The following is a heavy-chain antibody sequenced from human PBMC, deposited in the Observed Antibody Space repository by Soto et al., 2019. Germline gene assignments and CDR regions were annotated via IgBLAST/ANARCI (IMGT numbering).Heavy chain of an antibody. CDR1: GFTFSSYG. V-gene: IGHV3-33*01. D-gene: IGHD2-21*01. J-gene: IGHJ6*02. Sequence: QVQLVESGGGVVQPGRSLRLSYAASGFTFSSYGMHWVRQAPGKGLEWVAVIWYDGSNKYYADSVKGRFTISRDNSKNTLYLQMNSLRAEDTAVYYCARDSLFFGEYYYGMDVWGQGTTVTVSS. CDR3: ARDSLFFGEYYYGMDV. CDR2: IWYDGSNK.